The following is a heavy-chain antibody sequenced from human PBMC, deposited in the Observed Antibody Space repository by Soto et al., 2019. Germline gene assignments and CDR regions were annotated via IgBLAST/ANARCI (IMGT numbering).Heavy chain of an antibody. J-gene: IGHJ4*02. CDR1: GDTFSFYT. V-gene: IGHV1-69*02. Sequence: QVQLVQSGAELKKPGSSVKVSCKASGDTFSFYTINWVRQAPGLGLEWMGRVNPILSMSNYAQKFQGRVTMPAAKSRRTAYMELRSLRSEDTAFYYCATSYGSGYRAFDYWGQGALVTVSS. CDR2: VNPILSMS. D-gene: IGHD3-10*01. CDR3: ATSYGSGYRAFDY.